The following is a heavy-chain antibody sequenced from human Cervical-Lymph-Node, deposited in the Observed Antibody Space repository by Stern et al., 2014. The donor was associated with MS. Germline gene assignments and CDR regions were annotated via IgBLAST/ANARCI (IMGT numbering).Heavy chain of an antibody. CDR2: TRNKANSYTT. D-gene: IGHD4-23*01. Sequence: QLVQSGGGLVQPGGSLRLSCAASGFTFSDHYMDWVRQAPGKGLEWVGRTRNKANSYTTEYAASVKGRFTISRDDSKNSLYLQMNSLKTEDTAVYYCARGGVFYGGNHYYYYGMDVWGQGTTVTVSS. CDR3: ARGGVFYGGNHYYYYGMDV. CDR1: GFTFSDHY. V-gene: IGHV3-72*01. J-gene: IGHJ6*02.